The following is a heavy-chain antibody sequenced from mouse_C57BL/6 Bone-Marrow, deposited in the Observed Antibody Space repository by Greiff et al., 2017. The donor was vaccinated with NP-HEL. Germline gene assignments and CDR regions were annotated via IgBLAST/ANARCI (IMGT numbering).Heavy chain of an antibody. V-gene: IGHV5-9*01. D-gene: IGHD2-2*01. CDR3: ARHALWIRGDY. Sequence: EVKLVESGGGLVKPGGSLKLSCAASGFTFSSYTMSWVRQTPEKRLEWVATISGGGGNTYYPDSVKGRFTISRDNAKNTLYLQMSSLRSEDTALYYCARHALWIRGDYWGQGTSVTVSS. CDR2: ISGGGGNT. J-gene: IGHJ4*01. CDR1: GFTFSSYT.